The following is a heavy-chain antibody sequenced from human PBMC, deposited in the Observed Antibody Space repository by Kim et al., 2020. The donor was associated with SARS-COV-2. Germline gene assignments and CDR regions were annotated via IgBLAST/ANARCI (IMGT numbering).Heavy chain of an antibody. D-gene: IGHD3-16*01. V-gene: IGHV3-9*01. Sequence: GGSLRLSCVGSGFSFGDYGIHWVRQGPGKGLQWVSGIGGKSDNIGFADSVKGRFTISRDNAKNSVYLQMNSLRPEDTALYFCTRGRGGFNVWGQGTTVTVS. CDR3: TRGRGGFNV. J-gene: IGHJ6*02. CDR1: GFSFGDYG. CDR2: IGGKSDNI.